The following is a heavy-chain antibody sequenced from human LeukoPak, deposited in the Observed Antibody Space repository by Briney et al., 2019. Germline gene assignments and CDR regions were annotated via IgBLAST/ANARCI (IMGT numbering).Heavy chain of an antibody. Sequence: SETLSLTCTVSGGSVSSGSYYWSWIRQPPGKGLEWIGYIYYSGSTNYDPSLKRRVTISVDTSKNQFSLKLSSVTAADTAVYYCARVSGAKNYFDYWGQGTLVTVSS. CDR2: IYYSGST. D-gene: IGHD6-19*01. CDR1: GGSVSSGSYY. V-gene: IGHV4-61*01. CDR3: ARVSGAKNYFDY. J-gene: IGHJ4*02.